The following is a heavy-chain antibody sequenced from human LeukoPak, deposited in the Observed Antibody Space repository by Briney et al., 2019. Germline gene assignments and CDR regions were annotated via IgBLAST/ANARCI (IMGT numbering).Heavy chain of an antibody. D-gene: IGHD2-15*01. CDR1: GYTFTSYA. CDR3: ARGPLSRYCSGGSCSDTAMVLVFDY. J-gene: IGHJ4*02. CDR2: IIPIFGTA. V-gene: IGHV1-69*05. Sequence: SVKVSCRASGYTFTSYAISWVRQAPGQGLEWMGRIIPIFGTANYAQKFQGRVTITTDESTSTAYMELSSLRSEDTAVYYCARGPLSRYCSGGSCSDTAMVLVFDYWGQGTLVTVSS.